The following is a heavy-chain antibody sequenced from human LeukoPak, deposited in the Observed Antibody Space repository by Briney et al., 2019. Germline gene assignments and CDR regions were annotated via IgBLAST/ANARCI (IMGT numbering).Heavy chain of an antibody. D-gene: IGHD5-18*01. Sequence: GGSLRLSCAASGFTFDDYAMHWVRQAPGKGLEWVSGISWNSGSIGYADSVKGRFTISRENAKNSLYLQMNSLRAGDTAVYYCARMRVLMGYDYWGQGTLVTVSS. J-gene: IGHJ4*02. CDR2: ISWNSGSI. CDR3: ARMRVLMGYDY. CDR1: GFTFDDYA. V-gene: IGHV3-9*01.